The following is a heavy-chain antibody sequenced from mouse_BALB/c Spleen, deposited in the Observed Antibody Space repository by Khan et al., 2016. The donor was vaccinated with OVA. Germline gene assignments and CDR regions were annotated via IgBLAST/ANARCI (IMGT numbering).Heavy chain of an antibody. CDR3: ARDYYGNYREAMDY. CDR1: GFSLTGYG. CDR2: IWGDGST. Sequence: QVQLKQSGPGLVAPSQSLSITCTVSGFSLTGYGVNWVRQPPGKGLEWLGIIWGDGSTDYNSVLKSRLSISKDNSKSQVFLKMNSLQTDDTARYYCARDYYGNYREAMDYWGQGTSVTVSS. J-gene: IGHJ4*01. D-gene: IGHD2-1*01. V-gene: IGHV2-6-7*01.